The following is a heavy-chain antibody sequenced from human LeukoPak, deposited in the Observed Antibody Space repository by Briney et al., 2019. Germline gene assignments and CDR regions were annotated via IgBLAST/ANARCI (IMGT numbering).Heavy chain of an antibody. J-gene: IGHJ4*02. CDR2: ISSSSSAI. Sequence: GGSLRLSCAAPGFTFSSYTMNWVRQAPGKGLEWVSSISSSSSAIYYAASVKGRFTTSRDNAKNSLYLQMNSLRDEDTAVYYCARGALRHSDYWGQGTLVTVSS. D-gene: IGHD3-9*01. CDR3: ARGALRHSDY. V-gene: IGHV3-48*02. CDR1: GFTFSSYT.